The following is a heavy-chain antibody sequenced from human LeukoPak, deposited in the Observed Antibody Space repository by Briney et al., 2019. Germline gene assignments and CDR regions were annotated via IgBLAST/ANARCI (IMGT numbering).Heavy chain of an antibody. Sequence: GGSLRLSCTASGFTFSSHWMHWVRQAPGRGPVWVSRVNGDGTKTTYADSVKGRFTISRDNARNTLHLQMNSLRAEDTAVYYCAKGEGRFGELLAIDYWGQGTLVTVSS. J-gene: IGHJ4*02. CDR2: VNGDGTKT. CDR1: GFTFSSHW. D-gene: IGHD3-10*01. CDR3: AKGEGRFGELLAIDY. V-gene: IGHV3-74*01.